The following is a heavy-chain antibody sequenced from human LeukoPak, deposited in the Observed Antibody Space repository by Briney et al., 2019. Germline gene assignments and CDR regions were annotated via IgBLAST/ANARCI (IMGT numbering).Heavy chain of an antibody. CDR1: GDSIGSNPSY. CDR3: ARIGFGANSLLKWFFDL. CDR2: VFYTGST. D-gene: IGHD4-23*01. J-gene: IGHJ2*01. Sequence: PSETLSLTCTVSGDSIGSNPSYWAWIREPPGKGLEWIGSVFYTGSTYLNPSLKSRVTIPVDTSKNQFSLILTSVTAAETALYYCARIGFGANSLLKWFFDLWGRGTQVTVSS. V-gene: IGHV4-39*01.